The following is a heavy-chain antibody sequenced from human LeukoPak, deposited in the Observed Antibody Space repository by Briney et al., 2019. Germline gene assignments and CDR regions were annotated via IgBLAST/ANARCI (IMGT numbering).Heavy chain of an antibody. CDR3: ARDGGGEGYNSYYYYYMDV. CDR1: GASISSGGYS. V-gene: IGHV4-30-4*07. J-gene: IGHJ6*03. CDR2: IYYSGST. Sequence: SQTLSLTCAVSGASISSGGYSWSWIRQPPGKGLEWIGYIYYSGSTYNNPSLKSRVTISVDTSKNQFFLKLSSVTAADTAVYYCARDGGGEGYNSYYYYYMDVWGKGTTVTISS. D-gene: IGHD5-24*01.